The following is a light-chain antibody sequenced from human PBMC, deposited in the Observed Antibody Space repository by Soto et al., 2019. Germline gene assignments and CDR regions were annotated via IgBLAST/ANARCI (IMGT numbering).Light chain of an antibody. Sequence: DIVMTQSPLSLPVTPGEPASISCRSSQSLLHSNGYNYLDWYLQKPGQSPQLLIYLGSNRASGVPDRFSGSGSGTDFTLKISRVEAEDVGVYYCMQALHTRTFGQGTKV. J-gene: IGKJ1*01. CDR2: LGS. CDR3: MQALHTRT. V-gene: IGKV2-28*01. CDR1: QSLLHSNGYNY.